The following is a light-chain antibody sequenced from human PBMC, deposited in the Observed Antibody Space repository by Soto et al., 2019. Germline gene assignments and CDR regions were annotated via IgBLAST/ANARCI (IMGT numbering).Light chain of an antibody. CDR1: QSVSTS. J-gene: IGKJ1*01. CDR3: QVRDVWPS. Sequence: IVLTQSPVTLALSPRESAVLSCRASQSVSTSLAWYQHKPGQPPRLFIYDASKRAPGIPARFTGSGSGTDFTLTISSLEPEDIAVYYCQVRDVWPSFGQGTKVEIK. V-gene: IGKV3-11*01. CDR2: DAS.